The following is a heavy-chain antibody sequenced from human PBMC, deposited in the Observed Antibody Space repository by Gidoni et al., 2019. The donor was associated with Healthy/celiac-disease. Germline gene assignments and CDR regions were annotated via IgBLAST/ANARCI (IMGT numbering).Heavy chain of an antibody. CDR3: ATRSGYYFHPFDY. D-gene: IGHD3-22*01. Sequence: NTNYNPSLKSRVTISVDTSKNQFSLKLSSVTAADTAVYYCATRSGYYFHPFDYWGQGTLVTVSS. CDR2: NT. J-gene: IGHJ4*02. V-gene: IGHV4-34*01.